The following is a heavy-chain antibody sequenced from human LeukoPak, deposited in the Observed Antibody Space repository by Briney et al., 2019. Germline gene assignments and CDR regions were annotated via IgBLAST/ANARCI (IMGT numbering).Heavy chain of an antibody. Sequence: SVKVSCKASGGTFSSYAISWVRQAPGQGLEWMGGIIPIFGTANYAQKFQGRVTITADKSTSTACMELSSLRSEDTAVYYCASWQMTTVTTLAFDIWGQGTMVTVSS. J-gene: IGHJ3*02. V-gene: IGHV1-69*06. CDR2: IIPIFGTA. CDR3: ASWQMTTVTTLAFDI. D-gene: IGHD4-17*01. CDR1: GGTFSSYA.